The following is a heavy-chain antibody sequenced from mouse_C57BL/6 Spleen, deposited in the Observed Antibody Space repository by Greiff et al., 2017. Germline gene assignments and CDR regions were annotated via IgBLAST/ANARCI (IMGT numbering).Heavy chain of an antibody. CDR3: ARDEHDGDYDY. Sequence: EVQVVESGGGLVKPGGSLKLSCAASGFTFSSYAMSWVRQTPEKRLEWVATISDGGSFTYYPDNVKGRFTISRDNAKNNLYLQMSHLKSEDTATYYCARDEHDGDYDYWGQGTTLTVSS. D-gene: IGHD2-3*01. J-gene: IGHJ2*01. V-gene: IGHV5-4*01. CDR1: GFTFSSYA. CDR2: ISDGGSFT.